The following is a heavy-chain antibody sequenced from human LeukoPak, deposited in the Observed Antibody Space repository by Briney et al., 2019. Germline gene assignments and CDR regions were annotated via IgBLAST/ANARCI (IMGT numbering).Heavy chain of an antibody. D-gene: IGHD3-22*01. CDR3: ARARPWDSSRSYYFGMDV. CDR2: IPGSGGAT. V-gene: IGHV3-23*01. Sequence: GGSLRLSCEAPGFTFSSYAIRWVRQAPGTGLEWVSSIPGSGGATYYADSVRGQFSISRDSSKNTVYLQMNSLRDEDTAVYYCARARPWDSSRSYYFGMDVWGHGTTVTVSS. J-gene: IGHJ6*02. CDR1: GFTFSSYA.